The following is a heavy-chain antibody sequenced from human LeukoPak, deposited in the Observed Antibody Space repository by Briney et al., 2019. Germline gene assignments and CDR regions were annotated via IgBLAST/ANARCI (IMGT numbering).Heavy chain of an antibody. CDR1: GASISGYY. CDR3: ARGRGGGGTSNNWFDP. V-gene: IGHV4-59*01. D-gene: IGHD2-15*01. J-gene: IGHJ5*02. CDR2: IYYTGNT. Sequence: SETLPLTCTVSGASISGYYWSWIRQPPGKGLDYIGYIYYTGNTNYNPSLKSRVTISVDTSKNQFSLKLSAVTAADTAVYYCARGRGGGGTSNNWFDPWGQGTHVIVSS.